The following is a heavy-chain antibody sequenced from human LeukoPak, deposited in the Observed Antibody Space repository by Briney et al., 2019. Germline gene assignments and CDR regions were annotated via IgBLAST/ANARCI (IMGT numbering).Heavy chain of an antibody. CDR1: GFTFSSYA. V-gene: IGHV3-23*01. D-gene: IGHD4-17*01. CDR2: ISGSGGST. J-gene: IGHJ4*02. CDR3: AKDPTYDYGDYVDY. Sequence: GGSLRLSCAASGFTFSSYAMTWVRQAPGKGLEWVSAISGSGGSTYYADSVKGRFTISRDNSKNTLYLQMNSLRAEDTAVYYCAKDPTYDYGDYVDYWGQGTLVTVSS.